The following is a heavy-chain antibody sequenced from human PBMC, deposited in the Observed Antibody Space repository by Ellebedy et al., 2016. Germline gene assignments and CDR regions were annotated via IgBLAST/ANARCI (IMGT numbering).Heavy chain of an antibody. Sequence: SVKVSXXASGGTFDTYVITWVRQAPGQGLEWMGGIIPILGLANYAQKFQGRVTITADKSTSTAYMELSSLRSEDTAVYYCARPYSDYAGYYFDYWGQGTLVTVSS. CDR2: IIPILGLA. CDR1: GGTFDTYV. D-gene: IGHD4-11*01. J-gene: IGHJ4*02. V-gene: IGHV1-69*10. CDR3: ARPYSDYAGYYFDY.